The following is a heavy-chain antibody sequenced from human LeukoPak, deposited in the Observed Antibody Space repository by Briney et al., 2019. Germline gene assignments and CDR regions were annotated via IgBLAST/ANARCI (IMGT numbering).Heavy chain of an antibody. V-gene: IGHV3-30-3*01. Sequence: GMSLRLSCAASGFTFSSHAMHWVRQAPGKGLEWVAVISNAGNNKNYADSVKGRFTISRDNSKNTMYLQMSSLRAEDTAVYYCARDPYVTTYFDYWGQGTLVTVSS. CDR3: ARDPYVTTYFDY. J-gene: IGHJ4*02. CDR1: GFTFSSHA. CDR2: ISNAGNNK. D-gene: IGHD4-17*01.